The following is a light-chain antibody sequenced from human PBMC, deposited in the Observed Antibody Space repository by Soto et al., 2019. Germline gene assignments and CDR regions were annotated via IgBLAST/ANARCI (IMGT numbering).Light chain of an antibody. J-gene: IGLJ1*01. CDR3: SSYAGSSNV. CDR2: EVN. V-gene: IGLV2-8*01. CDR1: SSDVGGYNY. Sequence: QSALTQPPSASGSPGQSVAISCTGTSSDVGGYNYVSWYQQRPGKAPKLMIYEVNKRPSGVPDRFSGSKSGNTASLTASGLQAEDEADYYCSSYAGSSNVFGTGTKLTVL.